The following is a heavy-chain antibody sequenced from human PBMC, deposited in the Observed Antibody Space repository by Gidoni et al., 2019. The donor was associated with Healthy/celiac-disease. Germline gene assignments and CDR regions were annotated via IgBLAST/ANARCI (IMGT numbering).Heavy chain of an antibody. J-gene: IGHJ4*02. V-gene: IGHV3-30*18. Sequence: QVQLVESGGGVVQPGRSLRLSCAASGFTFRSYGMHWVRQAPGKGLGWVAVISYDGSNKYYADSVKGRFTISRDNSKNTLYLQMNSLRAEDTAVYYCAKLAEIMVLIGSIDYWGQGTLVTVSS. CDR3: AKLAEIMVLIGSIDY. D-gene: IGHD3-16*01. CDR2: ISYDGSNK. CDR1: GFTFRSYG.